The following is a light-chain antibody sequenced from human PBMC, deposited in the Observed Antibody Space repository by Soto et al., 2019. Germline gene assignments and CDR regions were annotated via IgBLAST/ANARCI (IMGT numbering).Light chain of an antibody. Sequence: QSVLTQPPSASGTPGQRVFISCSGGSSNIGGTNYASLYQHLPGAAPKLLMHSNNLRPSGVHERISGSKSGTSASLAISGLRYEDEAVYYCASWDDRLRAVIIGGGTKVTV. CDR2: SNN. J-gene: IGLJ2*01. CDR1: SSNIGGTNY. CDR3: ASWDDRLRAVI. V-gene: IGLV1-47*02.